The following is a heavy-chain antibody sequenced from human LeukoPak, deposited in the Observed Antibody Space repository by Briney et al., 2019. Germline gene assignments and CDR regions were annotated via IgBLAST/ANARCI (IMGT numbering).Heavy chain of an antibody. D-gene: IGHD3-10*01. CDR1: GYSFTNYW. Sequence: GESLQISCKGSGYSFTNYWIAWVRQMPGKGLEWMGIIYPDDSDTRYSPSFQGQVTISADKSISTAYLQWSSLKASDTAMYYCARHDMVRGVFSDAFDIWGQGTMVTVSS. J-gene: IGHJ3*02. CDR2: IYPDDSDT. CDR3: ARHDMVRGVFSDAFDI. V-gene: IGHV5-51*01.